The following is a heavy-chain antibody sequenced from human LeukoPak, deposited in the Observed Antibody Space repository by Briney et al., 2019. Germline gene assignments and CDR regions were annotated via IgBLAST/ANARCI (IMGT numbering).Heavy chain of an antibody. CDR3: ARYYPGSGWNGMDF. CDR1: RFPFSSFA. J-gene: IGHJ6*02. D-gene: IGHD2-15*01. CDR2: IYSNGAST. Sequence: PGGSLRLSCAASRFPFSSFAMHCVRQAPGEGLEFVSSIYSNGASTYYANSVKCRFNISRDNSDNTLFLQMGSLRAEDAAVYYCARYYPGSGWNGMDFWGQGTTVTVSS. V-gene: IGHV3-64*01.